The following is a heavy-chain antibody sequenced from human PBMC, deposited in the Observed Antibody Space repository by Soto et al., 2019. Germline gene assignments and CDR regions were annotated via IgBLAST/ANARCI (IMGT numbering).Heavy chain of an antibody. Sequence: GGSLRLSSAASGFTFKNFGMNWVRQAPEKGLEWVSSISGSSGYIYYADSVKGRFTISRDNAKNSLYLQLNSLRAEDTAVYYCARDPTRFLEWVRNEYWGQRTLLTVSS. CDR1: GFTFKNFG. D-gene: IGHD3-3*01. CDR2: ISGSSGYI. J-gene: IGHJ4*02. V-gene: IGHV3-21*01. CDR3: ARDPTRFLEWVRNEY.